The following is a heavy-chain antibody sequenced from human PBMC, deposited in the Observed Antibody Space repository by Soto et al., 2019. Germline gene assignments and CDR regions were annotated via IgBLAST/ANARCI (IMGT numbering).Heavy chain of an antibody. CDR1: DFTFSNAW. CDR3: AKDPRGRYYYDSSGQKGY. CDR2: ISGSGGST. V-gene: IGHV3-23*01. J-gene: IGHJ4*02. Sequence: GGSLRLSCAASDFTFSNAWINWVRQAPGKGLEWVAAISGSGGSTYYADSVKGRFTISRDNSKNTLYLQMNSLRAEDTAVYYCAKDPRGRYYYDSSGQKGYWGQGTLVTVSS. D-gene: IGHD3-22*01.